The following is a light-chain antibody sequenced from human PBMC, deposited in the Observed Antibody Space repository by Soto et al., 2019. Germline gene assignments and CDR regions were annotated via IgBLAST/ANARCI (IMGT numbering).Light chain of an antibody. CDR1: QSVSGN. CDR2: GAS. CDR3: QQYNNWPRT. J-gene: IGKJ1*01. V-gene: IGKV3-15*01. Sequence: EIVMTQSPSTLSVSPGERATLSCRASQSVSGNLAWYQQKPGQAPRLLIYGASTRATGIPARFSGSGSGTEFTLTISSLQSEDFAVYYCQQYNNWPRTFGQGTKVEIK.